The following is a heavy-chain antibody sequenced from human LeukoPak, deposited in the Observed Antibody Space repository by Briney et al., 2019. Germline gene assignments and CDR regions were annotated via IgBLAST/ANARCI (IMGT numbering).Heavy chain of an antibody. V-gene: IGHV3-21*01. J-gene: IGHJ5*02. CDR3: ANNLFDP. Sequence: GGSLRLSCAASGFTFSNYGMNWVRQAPGKGLEWVSSISSSSSYIYYADSVKGRFTVSRDNSKNTLYLQMNSLRAEDTAVYYSANNLFDPWGQGTLVTVSS. CDR2: ISSSSSYI. CDR1: GFTFSNYG.